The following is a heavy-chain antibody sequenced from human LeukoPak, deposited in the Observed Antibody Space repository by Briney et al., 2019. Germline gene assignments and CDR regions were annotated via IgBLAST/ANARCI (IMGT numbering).Heavy chain of an antibody. CDR1: GFTFLSYG. CDR3: ARGQRKLQQAFDY. Sequence: GGSLRLSCAASGFTFLSYGMHWVRQAPGKGLEWVAFIRYDGSNKYYADSVKGRFTISRDNSKNTLYLQMNSLRAEDTAVYYCARGQRKLQQAFDYWGQGTLVTVSS. CDR2: IRYDGSNK. D-gene: IGHD4-11*01. J-gene: IGHJ4*02. V-gene: IGHV3-30*02.